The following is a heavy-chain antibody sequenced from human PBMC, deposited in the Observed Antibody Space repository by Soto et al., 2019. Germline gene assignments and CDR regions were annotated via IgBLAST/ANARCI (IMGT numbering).Heavy chain of an antibody. J-gene: IGHJ5*02. D-gene: IGHD6-19*01. CDR2: INXXGXXI. CDR1: KFSFNNYW. Sequence: LRLSCAASKFSFNNYWMHWVRQVPGKGPVWVSRINXXGXXIXXXXXVXXRFTISRDNAKNSLYLQMNSLRDEDTAVYYCARDLYSSGWSNTGFDPWGQGTLVTVSS. CDR3: ARDLYSSGWSNTGFDP. V-gene: IGHV3-74*01.